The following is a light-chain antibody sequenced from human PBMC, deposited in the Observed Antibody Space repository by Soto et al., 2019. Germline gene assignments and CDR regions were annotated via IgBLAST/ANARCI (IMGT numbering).Light chain of an antibody. CDR1: QSVSTF. J-gene: IGKJ1*01. CDR3: LQDYSWPWT. V-gene: IGKV3D-15*01. CDR2: EAS. Sequence: EIVMTQSPATLSLSPGERASLSCRASQSVSTFLSWYQQQPGQVPRLLISEASNRATGIPPRFSGSGSGTDFTLTINSLLPEDFATYFCLQDYSWPWTFGQGTKVDIK.